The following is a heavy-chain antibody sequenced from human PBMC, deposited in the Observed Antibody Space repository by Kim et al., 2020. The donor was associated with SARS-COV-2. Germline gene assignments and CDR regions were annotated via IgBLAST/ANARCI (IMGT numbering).Heavy chain of an antibody. CDR1: GYSFTSYW. J-gene: IGHJ6*02. V-gene: IGHV5-51*01. CDR3: ARVSPPDCSSTSCYASLSYYYGMDV. D-gene: IGHD2-2*01. Sequence: GESLKISCKGSGYSFTSYWIGWVRQMPGKGLEWMGIIYPGDSDTRYSPSFQGQVTISADKSISTAYLQWSSLKASDTAMYYCARVSPPDCSSTSCYASLSYYYGMDVWGQGTTVTVSS. CDR2: IYPGDSDT.